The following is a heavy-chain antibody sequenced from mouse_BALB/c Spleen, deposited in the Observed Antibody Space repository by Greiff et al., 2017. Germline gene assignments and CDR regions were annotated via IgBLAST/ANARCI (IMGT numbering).Heavy chain of an antibody. D-gene: IGHD2-3*01. Sequence: EVHLVESGGGLVKLGGSLKLSCAASGFTFSSYAMSWVRQTPEKRLEWVATISSGGSYTYYPDSVKGRFTISRDNAKNTLYLQMSSLRSEDTAMYYCARLAPDGYPMDYWGQGTSVTVSS. CDR1: GFTFSSYA. CDR2: ISSGGSYT. V-gene: IGHV5-9-3*01. CDR3: ARLAPDGYPMDY. J-gene: IGHJ4*01.